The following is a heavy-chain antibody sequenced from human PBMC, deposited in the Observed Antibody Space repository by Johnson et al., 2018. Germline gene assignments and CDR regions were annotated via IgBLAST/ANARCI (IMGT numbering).Heavy chain of an antibody. D-gene: IGHD3-16*01. Sequence: QVQLVQSGAEVKKPGSSVKVSCKASGGTFSSYAISWVRQAPGQGLEWMGGIIPIFGTANYAQKFQGRVTITADESTRKAYMERGSLRSEDTAVYSCARGIQGEYGMDVGGQGTTVTVSS. V-gene: IGHV1-69*01. CDR2: IIPIFGTA. CDR3: ARGIQGEYGMDV. J-gene: IGHJ6*02. CDR1: GGTFSSYA.